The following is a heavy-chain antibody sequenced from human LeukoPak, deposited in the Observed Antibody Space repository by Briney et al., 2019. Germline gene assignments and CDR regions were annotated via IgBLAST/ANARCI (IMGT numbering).Heavy chain of an antibody. Sequence: GRSLRLSCVTSGFTFGDYTMHWVRQVPGKGLEWLSGVTWDGGNIAYADSAKGRFTISRDNAKSSLYLQMNSLRNEDMAFYFCAKGYTFWGQGTLVTVSS. D-gene: IGHD5-18*01. V-gene: IGHV3-9*03. J-gene: IGHJ4*02. CDR3: AKGYTF. CDR2: VTWDGGNI. CDR1: GFTFGDYT.